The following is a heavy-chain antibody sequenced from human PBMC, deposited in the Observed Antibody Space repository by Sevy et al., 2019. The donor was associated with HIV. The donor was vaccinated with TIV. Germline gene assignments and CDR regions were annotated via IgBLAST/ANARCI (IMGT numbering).Heavy chain of an antibody. CDR1: GYTFTSYA. J-gene: IGHJ5*02. CDR3: ARDPEQQLAPNWFDP. CDR2: INTNTGNP. Sequence: ASVKVSCKASGYTFTSYAMNWVRQAPGQGLEWMGWINTNTGNPTYAQDFTGRFVFSLDTSVSTAYLQISSLKAEDTAVYYCARDPEQQLAPNWFDPWGQGTLVTVSS. D-gene: IGHD6-13*01. V-gene: IGHV7-4-1*02.